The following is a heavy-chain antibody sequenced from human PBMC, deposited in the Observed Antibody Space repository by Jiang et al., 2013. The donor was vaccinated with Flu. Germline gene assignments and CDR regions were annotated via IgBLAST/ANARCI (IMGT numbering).Heavy chain of an antibody. Sequence: GSLRLSCAASGFTFSSYSMNWVRQAPGKGLEWVSSISSSSSYIYYADSVKGRFTISRDNAKNSLYLQMNSLRAEDTAVYYCARDRRVGLDIVVVPAAPWGGYWGQGTLVTVSS. CDR1: GFTFSSYS. V-gene: IGHV3-21*01. D-gene: IGHD2-2*03. CDR2: ISSSSSYI. CDR3: ARDRRVGLDIVVVPAAPWGGY. J-gene: IGHJ4*02.